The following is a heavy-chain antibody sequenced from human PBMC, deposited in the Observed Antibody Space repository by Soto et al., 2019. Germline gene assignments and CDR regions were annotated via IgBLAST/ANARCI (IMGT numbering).Heavy chain of an antibody. CDR3: ARDQYCSSTSCYDG. Sequence: GGSLRLSCAASGFTVSSNYMSWVRQAPGKGLEWVSGIYSGGSTYYADSVKGRFTISRDNSKNTLYLQMNSLRAEDTAVYYWARDQYCSSTSCYDGWGQGTLVTVSS. CDR2: IYSGGST. D-gene: IGHD2-2*01. V-gene: IGHV3-66*01. CDR1: GFTVSSNY. J-gene: IGHJ4*02.